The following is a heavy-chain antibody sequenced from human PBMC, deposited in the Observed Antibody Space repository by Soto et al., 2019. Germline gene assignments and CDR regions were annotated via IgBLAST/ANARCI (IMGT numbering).Heavy chain of an antibody. J-gene: IGHJ6*02. D-gene: IGHD3-16*01. Sequence: GGSLRLSCAASGFTFSSYAMSWVRQAPGKGLEWVSAISGSGGSTYYADSVKGRFTISRDNSKNTLYLQMNSLRAEDTAVYYCAKVNGAGDTVMNYGMDVWGQGTTVTVSS. CDR1: GFTFSSYA. V-gene: IGHV3-23*01. CDR3: AKVNGAGDTVMNYGMDV. CDR2: ISGSGGST.